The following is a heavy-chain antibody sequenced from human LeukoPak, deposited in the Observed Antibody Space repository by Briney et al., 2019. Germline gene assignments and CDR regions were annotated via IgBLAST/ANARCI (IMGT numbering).Heavy chain of an antibody. V-gene: IGHV4-59*01. Sequence: SETLSLTCTVSGGSISSYYWSWIRQPPGKGLEWIGYIYYSGSTNYNPSLKSRVTISVDTSKNQFSLKLSSVTAADTAVYYCARDGRIDAFDIWGQGTMVTVSS. CDR2: IYYSGST. J-gene: IGHJ3*02. CDR1: GGSISSYY. CDR3: ARDGRIDAFDI. D-gene: IGHD2-15*01.